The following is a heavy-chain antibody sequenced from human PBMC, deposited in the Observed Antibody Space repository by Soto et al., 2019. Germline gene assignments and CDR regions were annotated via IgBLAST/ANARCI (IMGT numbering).Heavy chain of an antibody. CDR2: ISDSGGST. V-gene: IGHV3-23*01. D-gene: IGHD3-16*01. J-gene: IGHJ4*02. Sequence: GGSLRLSCAASGFTFSNYAMSWVRQAPGKGLEWVSSISDSGGSTYYADSVKGRFTISRGNSKDTLYLQMSSLRADDTAVYYCAKSYDSIWGRWGYLDYWGQGTLVTVSS. CDR3: AKSYDSIWGRWGYLDY. CDR1: GFTFSNYA.